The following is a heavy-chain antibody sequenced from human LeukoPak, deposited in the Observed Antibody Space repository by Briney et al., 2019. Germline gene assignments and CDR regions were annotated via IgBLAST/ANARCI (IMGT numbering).Heavy chain of an antibody. J-gene: IGHJ4*02. D-gene: IGHD3-10*01. Sequence: GGSLRLSCAASGFTFSSYGMHWVRQAPGTGLEWVAFIRYDGSNKYYADSVKGRFTISRDSSKNTLYLQMNSLSAEDTAVYYGAKVAYGSGPGWGQGTLVTVSS. CDR3: AKVAYGSGPG. CDR2: IRYDGSNK. V-gene: IGHV3-30*02. CDR1: GFTFSSYG.